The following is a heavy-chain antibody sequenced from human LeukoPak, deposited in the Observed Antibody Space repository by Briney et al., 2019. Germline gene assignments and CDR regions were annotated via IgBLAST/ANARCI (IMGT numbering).Heavy chain of an antibody. D-gene: IGHD2-2*02. Sequence: NPSKTLSLTCAVYGGSFSGYYWSWIRQPPGKGLEWIGEINHSGSTNYNPSLKSRVTISVDTSKNQFSLKLSSVTAADTAVYYCARAADCSSTSCYTGGGWNYYYMDVWGKGTTVTVSS. V-gene: IGHV4-34*01. J-gene: IGHJ6*03. CDR3: ARAADCSSTSCYTGGGWNYYYMDV. CDR1: GGSFSGYY. CDR2: INHSGST.